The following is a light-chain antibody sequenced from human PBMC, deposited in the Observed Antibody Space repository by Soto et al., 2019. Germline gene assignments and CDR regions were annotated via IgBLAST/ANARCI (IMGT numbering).Light chain of an antibody. Sequence: IQMTQSPSTLSASVGDRVTITSRASQSIGTYLAWYQQKPGKAPRLLMYDASILESGVPSRFSGSGSGTEFTLAISSLQPDDFATYYCQQYDNYSGTFGQATKV. CDR2: DAS. CDR1: QSIGTY. J-gene: IGKJ1*01. CDR3: QQYDNYSGT. V-gene: IGKV1-5*01.